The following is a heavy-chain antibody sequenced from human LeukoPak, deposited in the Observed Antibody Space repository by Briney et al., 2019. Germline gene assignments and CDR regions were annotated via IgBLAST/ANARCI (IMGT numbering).Heavy chain of an antibody. Sequence: ASVKVSCKASGGTFSSYAISWVRQAPGQGLEWMGGIIPIFGTANYAQKFQGRVTITADESTSTAYMELSSLRSEDTAVYYCARAKYYXDSSGYYNHGNRDYYYYGMDVWGQGTTVTVSS. CDR1: GGTFSSYA. CDR3: ARAKYYXDSSGYYNHGNRDYYYYGMDV. CDR2: IIPIFGTA. D-gene: IGHD3-22*01. J-gene: IGHJ6*02. V-gene: IGHV1-69*13.